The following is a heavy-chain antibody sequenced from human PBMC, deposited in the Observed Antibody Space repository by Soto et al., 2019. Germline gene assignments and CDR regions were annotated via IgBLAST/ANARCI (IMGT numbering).Heavy chain of an antibody. V-gene: IGHV3-23*01. CDR1: GSTFSSYA. J-gene: IGHJ6*03. CDR3: AKDHGYYYYMDV. Sequence: EVQLLESGGGLVQPGGSLRLSCAASGSTFSSYAMSWVRQAPGKGLEWVSTISGGGGSTYYADSVKGRFTISRDNSKNTLYLQMNSLRAEDTAVYYCAKDHGYYYYMDVWGKGTTVTVSS. CDR2: ISGGGGST.